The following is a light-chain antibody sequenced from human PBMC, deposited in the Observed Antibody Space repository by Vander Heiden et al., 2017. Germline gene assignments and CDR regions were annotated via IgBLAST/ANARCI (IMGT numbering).Light chain of an antibody. V-gene: IGLV1-51*01. J-gene: IGLJ2*01. CDR2: DNN. Sequence: QSVLTQPPSVSAAPGQRVTISCSGRSSNLGNHYVSWYQHLPGTSPKLLILDNNKRPSGIPDRFSCSKSGTSANLGITGLQTGDEADYYCATWDTSLSAMIFGGGTKLTVL. CDR3: ATWDTSLSAMI. CDR1: SSNLGNHY.